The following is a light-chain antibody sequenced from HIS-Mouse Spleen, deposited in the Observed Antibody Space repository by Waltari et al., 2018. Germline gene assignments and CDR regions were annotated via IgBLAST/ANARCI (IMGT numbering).Light chain of an antibody. CDR2: GAS. V-gene: IGKV3-20*01. J-gene: IGKJ4*01. CDR3: QQYGSSPLT. CDR1: QSVSSSY. Sequence: EIVLTQSPGTLSLSPGERATLSGRASQSVSSSYLAWYQQKPGQAPRRLIYGASSRATRLPDRFSGSGSGTDFTLTISRLEPEDFAVYYCQQYGSSPLTFGRGTKLEIK.